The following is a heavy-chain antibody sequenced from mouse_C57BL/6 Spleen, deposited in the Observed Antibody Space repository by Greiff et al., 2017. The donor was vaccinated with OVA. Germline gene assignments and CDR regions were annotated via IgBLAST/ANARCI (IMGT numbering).Heavy chain of an antibody. D-gene: IGHD4-1*01. Sequence: DVHLVESGGGLVKPGGSLKLSCAASGFTFSDYGMHWVRQAPEKGLEWVAYISSGSSTICYADTVKGRFTISRDNAKNTLFLQMTSLRSEDTAMYYCARTGYYFDYWGQGTTLTVSS. V-gene: IGHV5-17*01. J-gene: IGHJ2*01. CDR2: ISSGSSTI. CDR1: GFTFSDYG. CDR3: ARTGYYFDY.